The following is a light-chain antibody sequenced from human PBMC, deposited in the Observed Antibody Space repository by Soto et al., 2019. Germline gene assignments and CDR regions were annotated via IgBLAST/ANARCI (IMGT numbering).Light chain of an antibody. Sequence: DIVMTQSPSTLSGSVGDRVTITCRASQTISSWLAWYQQKPGKAPKLLIYKASTLKSGVPSRFSGSGSGTEFTLTISSLQPDDFATYYCQQYNSYSHTFGQGTKVDIK. CDR3: QQYNSYSHT. J-gene: IGKJ1*01. CDR1: QTISSW. V-gene: IGKV1-5*03. CDR2: KAS.